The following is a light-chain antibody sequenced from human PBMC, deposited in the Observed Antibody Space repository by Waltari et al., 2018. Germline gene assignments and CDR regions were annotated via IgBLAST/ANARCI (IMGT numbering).Light chain of an antibody. CDR2: DAS. Sequence: EIVLTQSPATLSLSPGERATLPCRASQSVSSSLAWYQQKPGQAPRLLIYDASNRATGIPARFSGSGSGTDFTLTISSLEPEDVAVYHCHQYFAPPYTFGRGRSWRSN. CDR3: HQYFAPPYT. CDR1: QSVSSS. J-gene: IGKJ2*01. V-gene: IGKV3-11*01.